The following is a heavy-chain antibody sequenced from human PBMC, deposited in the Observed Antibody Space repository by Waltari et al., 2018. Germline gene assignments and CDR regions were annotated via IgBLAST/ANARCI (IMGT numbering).Heavy chain of an antibody. CDR1: GGTFSSYA. D-gene: IGHD5-12*01. CDR3: ARVIIGWSGYDFGPFDY. Sequence: QVQLVQSGAEVKKPGSSVKVSCKASGGTFSSYAISWVRQAPGQGLEWMGGIIPIFGTANYAQKFQGRVTITADESTSTAYMELSSLRSEDTAVYYCARVIIGWSGYDFGPFDYWGQGTLVTVSS. CDR2: IIPIFGTA. J-gene: IGHJ4*02. V-gene: IGHV1-69*01.